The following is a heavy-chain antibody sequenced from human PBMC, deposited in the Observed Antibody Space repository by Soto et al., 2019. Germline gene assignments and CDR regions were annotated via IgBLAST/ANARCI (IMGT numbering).Heavy chain of an antibody. CDR1: GGSISSGGYY. CDR3: ARASVDTAMALIDY. CDR2: IYYSGST. V-gene: IGHV4-31*03. D-gene: IGHD5-18*01. J-gene: IGHJ4*02. Sequence: SETLSLTCTVSGGSISSGGYYWSWIRQHPGKGLEWIGYIYYSGSTYYNPSLKSRVTISVDTSKNQFSLKLSSVTAADTAVYYCARASVDTAMALIDYWGQGTLVTVSS.